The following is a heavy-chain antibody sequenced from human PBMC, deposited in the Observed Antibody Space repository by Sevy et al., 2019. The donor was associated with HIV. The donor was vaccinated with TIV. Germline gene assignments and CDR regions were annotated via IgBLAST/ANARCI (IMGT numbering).Heavy chain of an antibody. V-gene: IGHV3-21*01. D-gene: IGHD5-12*01. CDR2: ISSSSSYI. J-gene: IGHJ4*02. CDR3: ARLPQYSDPFDY. CDR1: GFTFSSYS. Sequence: GGSLRLSCAASGFTFSSYSMNWVRQAPGKGLEWVSSISSSSSYIYYAGSVKGRFTISGDNARNSLDLQMNSLRAEDRAVYYCARLPQYSDPFDYWGQGTLVTVSS.